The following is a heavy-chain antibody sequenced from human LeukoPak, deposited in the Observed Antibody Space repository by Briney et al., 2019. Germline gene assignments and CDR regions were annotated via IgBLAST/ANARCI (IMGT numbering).Heavy chain of an antibody. J-gene: IGHJ3*02. Sequence: GGSLRLSCAISGFTFSACKLTWVRQAPGKGLEWVSYISRGGSTRYYADSVKGRFTISRDNAKNSLYLQMNSLRAEDTAVYYCARVATMVRVPLDALDIWGQGTMVSVSS. V-gene: IGHV3-48*03. CDR3: ARVATMVRVPLDALDI. D-gene: IGHD3-10*01. CDR2: ISRGGSTR. CDR1: GFTFSACK.